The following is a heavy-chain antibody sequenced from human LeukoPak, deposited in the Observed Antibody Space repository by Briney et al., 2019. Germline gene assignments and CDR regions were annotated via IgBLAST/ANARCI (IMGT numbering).Heavy chain of an antibody. V-gene: IGHV1-69*04. D-gene: IGHD3-3*01. CDR2: IIPILGIA. CDR1: GGTFSSYT. Sequence: SVKVSCKASGGTFSSYTISWVRQAPGQGLEWMGRIIPILGIANYAQKFQGRVTITADKSTSTAYMELSRLRSEDTAVYYCAREDFWSGYNYWGQGTLVTVSS. CDR3: AREDFWSGYNY. J-gene: IGHJ4*02.